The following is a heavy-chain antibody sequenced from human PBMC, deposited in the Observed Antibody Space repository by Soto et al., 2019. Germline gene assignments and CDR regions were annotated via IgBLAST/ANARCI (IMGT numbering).Heavy chain of an antibody. CDR2: ISGSGGST. CDR3: AKERRITMIVVVITSFDY. J-gene: IGHJ4*02. CDR1: GFTFSSYA. Sequence: HPGGSLRLSCAASGFTFSSYAMSWVRQAPGKGLEWVSAISGSGGSTYYADSVKGRFTISRDNSKNTMYLQMNSLRAEDTAVYYCAKERRITMIVVVITSFDYWGQGTLVTVSS. V-gene: IGHV3-23*01. D-gene: IGHD3-22*01.